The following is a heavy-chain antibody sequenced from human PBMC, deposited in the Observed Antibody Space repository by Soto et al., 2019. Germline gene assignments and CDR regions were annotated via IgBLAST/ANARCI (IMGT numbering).Heavy chain of an antibody. CDR1: GITFSRYA. CDR2: ISYDGSNY. V-gene: IGHV3-30*18. Sequence: QEQLVESGGGVVQPGRSLRLSCAASGITFSRYAMHWVRQAPGKGLVWVAGISYDGSNYYHADSVKGRFTISRDNSKNTLYLQMNSLRPDDTALYYCAKGTYGSGSPGDDAFDIWGQGTMVTVSS. D-gene: IGHD3-10*01. J-gene: IGHJ3*02. CDR3: AKGTYGSGSPGDDAFDI.